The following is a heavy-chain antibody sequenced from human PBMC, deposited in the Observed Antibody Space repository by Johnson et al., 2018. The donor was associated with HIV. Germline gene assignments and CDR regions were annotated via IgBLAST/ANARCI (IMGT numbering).Heavy chain of an antibody. Sequence: QVQLVESGGGVVQPWGSLRLSCAASGFTFSSYAMHWVRQAPGKGLEWVAVISYDGSNKYYADSVKGRFTISRDNSKNTLYLQMNSLRAEDTAVYYCARTSSRAFDIWGQGTMVTVSS. V-gene: IGHV3-30*04. CDR1: GFTFSSYA. D-gene: IGHD2-2*01. J-gene: IGHJ3*02. CDR3: ARTSSRAFDI. CDR2: ISYDGSNK.